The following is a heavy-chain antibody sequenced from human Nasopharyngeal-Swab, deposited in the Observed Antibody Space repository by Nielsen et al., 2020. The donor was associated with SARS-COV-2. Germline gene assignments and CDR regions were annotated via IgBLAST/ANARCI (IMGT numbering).Heavy chain of an antibody. CDR2: ISSSSSTI. CDR1: GFTLSSYS. Sequence: GESLKISCAASGFTLSSYSMNWVRQAPGKGLEWVSYISSSSSTIYYADSVEGRFTISRDNAKNSLYLQMNSLRDEDTAVYYCARGYSSGWYQWSRHTLDYWGQGTLVTVSS. V-gene: IGHV3-48*02. J-gene: IGHJ4*02. D-gene: IGHD6-19*01. CDR3: ARGYSSGWYQWSRHTLDY.